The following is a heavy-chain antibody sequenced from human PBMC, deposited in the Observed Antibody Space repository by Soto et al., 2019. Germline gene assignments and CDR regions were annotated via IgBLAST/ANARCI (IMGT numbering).Heavy chain of an antibody. D-gene: IGHD3-10*01. V-gene: IGHV4-34*01. CDR3: ARAGPRGYYGSGSYRYPKYYYYGMDV. CDR2: INHSGST. Sequence: PSETLSLTCAVYGGCFSGYYWSWIRQPPGKGLEWIGEINHSGSTNYNPSLKSRVTISVDTSKNQFSLKLSSVTAADTAVYYCARAGPRGYYGSGSYRYPKYYYYGMDVWGQGTTVTVSS. J-gene: IGHJ6*02. CDR1: GGCFSGYY.